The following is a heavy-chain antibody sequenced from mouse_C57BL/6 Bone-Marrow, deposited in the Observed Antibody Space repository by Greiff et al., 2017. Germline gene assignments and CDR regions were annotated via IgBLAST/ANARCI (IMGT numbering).Heavy chain of an antibody. D-gene: IGHD1-1*01. Sequence: EVHLVESGGGLVKPGGSLKLSCAASGFTFSDYGMHWVRQAPEKGLEWVAYISSGSSTIYYADTVKGRFTISRDNAKNTLFLQMTSLRSEDTAMYYCARRTTGYAMDYWGQGTSVTVSS. V-gene: IGHV5-17*01. CDR1: GFTFSDYG. J-gene: IGHJ4*01. CDR3: ARRTTGYAMDY. CDR2: ISSGSSTI.